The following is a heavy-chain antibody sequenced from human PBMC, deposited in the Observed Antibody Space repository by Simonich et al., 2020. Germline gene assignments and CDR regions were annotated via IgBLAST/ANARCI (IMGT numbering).Heavy chain of an antibody. Sequence: EVQLVESGGGLVKPGGSLRLSCAASGFTFSSYSMNWVRQAPGKGLGWGSSISSSRSYIYNADSVKGRFTISRDNAKNSLYLQMNSLRAEDTAVYYCARDVDTAMVFDYWGQGTLVTVSS. CDR2: ISSSRSYI. V-gene: IGHV3-21*01. CDR3: ARDVDTAMVFDY. D-gene: IGHD5-18*01. J-gene: IGHJ4*02. CDR1: GFTFSSYS.